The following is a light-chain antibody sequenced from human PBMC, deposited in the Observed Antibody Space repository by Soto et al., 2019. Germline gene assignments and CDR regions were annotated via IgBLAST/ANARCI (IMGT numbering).Light chain of an antibody. Sequence: QSALTQPRSVSGSPGQSVTISCTGTSSDVGGYNYVSWYQQHPGKAPKLMIYDVSKRPSGVPDRFSGSKSGNTASLTISGLQAEEEADYYCCSYAGSYIPYVFGTGTKLTVL. CDR2: DVS. V-gene: IGLV2-11*01. J-gene: IGLJ1*01. CDR3: CSYAGSYIPYV. CDR1: SSDVGGYNY.